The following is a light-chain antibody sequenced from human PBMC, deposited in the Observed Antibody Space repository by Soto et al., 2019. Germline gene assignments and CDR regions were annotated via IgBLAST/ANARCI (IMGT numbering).Light chain of an antibody. Sequence: EIVLTQSPGTLSLSPGEIVTLSCRASQRISSSYLAWYQQRPGQAPRLLIFDASSRATGIPARFSGSGSGTDFTLTISRLEPEDFAVYYCQQRSSWPPTFGQGTRLEIK. V-gene: IGKV3D-20*02. CDR1: QRISSSY. CDR3: QQRSSWPPT. CDR2: DAS. J-gene: IGKJ5*01.